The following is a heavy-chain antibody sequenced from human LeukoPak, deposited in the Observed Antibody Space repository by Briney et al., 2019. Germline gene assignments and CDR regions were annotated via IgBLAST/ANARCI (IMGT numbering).Heavy chain of an antibody. Sequence: SETLSLTCTVSGGSISSYYWSWIRQPAGKGLEWIGRIYTSGSTNYNPSLKSRVTMSVDTSKNQFSLKLSSVTAADTAVYYCARGRIAATHYYYYYYMDVWGKGTTVTVSS. V-gene: IGHV4-4*07. CDR2: IYTSGST. CDR3: ARGRIAATHYYYYYYMDV. CDR1: GGSISSYY. J-gene: IGHJ6*03. D-gene: IGHD2-15*01.